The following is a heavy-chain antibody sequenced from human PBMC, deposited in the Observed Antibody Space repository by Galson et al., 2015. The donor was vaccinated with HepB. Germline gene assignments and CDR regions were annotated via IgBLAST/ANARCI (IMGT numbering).Heavy chain of an antibody. D-gene: IGHD6-19*01. CDR1: GDSVSSNSAA. Sequence: CAISGDSVSSNSAAWNWIRQSPSRGLEWLGRTYYRSKWYNDYALSVKSRITINPDTSKNQFSLQLNSVTPEDTAVYYCARFMTGYSSGWVNWFDPWGQGTLVTVSS. V-gene: IGHV6-1*01. J-gene: IGHJ5*02. CDR3: ARFMTGYSSGWVNWFDP. CDR2: TYYRSKWYN.